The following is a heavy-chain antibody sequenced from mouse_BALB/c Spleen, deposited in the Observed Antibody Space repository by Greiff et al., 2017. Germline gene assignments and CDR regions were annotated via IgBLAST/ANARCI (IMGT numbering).Heavy chain of an antibody. CDR2: IWSGGST. CDR1: GFSLTSYG. Sequence: QVQLKESGPGLVQPSQSLSITCTVSGFSLTSYGVHWVRQSPGKGLEWLGVIWSGGSTDYNAAFISRLSISKDNSKSQVFFKMNSLQANDTAIYYCATAGLPLGGFDYWGQGTTLTVSS. J-gene: IGHJ2*01. V-gene: IGHV2-2*02. CDR3: ATAGLPLGGFDY. D-gene: IGHD1-2*01.